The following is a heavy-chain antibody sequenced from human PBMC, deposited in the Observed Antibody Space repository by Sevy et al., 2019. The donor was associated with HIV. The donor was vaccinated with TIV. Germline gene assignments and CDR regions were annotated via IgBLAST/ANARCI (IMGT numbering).Heavy chain of an antibody. CDR3: AREGLYDSSGYCFDY. CDR2: ISYDGSNK. J-gene: IGHJ4*02. V-gene: IGHV3-30*04. Sequence: GGSLRLSCAASGFTFSSYAMHWVRQAPGKGLEWVAVISYDGSNKYYADSVKGRFTISRDNSKNTLYLQMNSLRAEDMAVYYCAREGLYDSSGYCFDYWGQGTLVTVSS. CDR1: GFTFSSYA. D-gene: IGHD3-22*01.